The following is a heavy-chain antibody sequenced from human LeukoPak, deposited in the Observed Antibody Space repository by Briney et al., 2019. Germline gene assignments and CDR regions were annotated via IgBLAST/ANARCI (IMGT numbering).Heavy chain of an antibody. CDR2: ISHDGTVK. D-gene: IGHD2-2*01. Sequence: GGSLRLSCAASGFTFRNYGMKWVRQAPGKGLEWVAVISHDGTVKYYADSVKGRFTISRDDSTTTLILQMNSLRVEGTAVYFCAKEGSEFSSSFLDYWGQGTLVTVSS. V-gene: IGHV3-30*18. CDR1: GFTFRNYG. J-gene: IGHJ4*02. CDR3: AKEGSEFSSSFLDY.